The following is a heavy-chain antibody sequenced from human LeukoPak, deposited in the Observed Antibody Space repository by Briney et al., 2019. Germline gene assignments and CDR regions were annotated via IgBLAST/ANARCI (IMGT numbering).Heavy chain of an antibody. CDR1: AFTFSTYP. J-gene: IGHJ3*02. CDR2: ISYDGSNK. V-gene: IGHV3-30-3*01. CDR3: ARDPYKHNDYSNYGAFDI. Sequence: PGGSLRLSCEASAFTFSTYPMHWVRQAPGKGLEWVAVISYDGSNKYYADSVKGRFTISRDNAKNSLYLQMNSLRAEDTAVFYCARDPYKHNDYSNYGAFDIWGQGTMVTVSS. D-gene: IGHD4-11*01.